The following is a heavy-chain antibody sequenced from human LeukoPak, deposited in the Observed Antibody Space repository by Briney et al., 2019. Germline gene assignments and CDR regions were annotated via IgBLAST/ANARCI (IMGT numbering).Heavy chain of an antibody. CDR1: GFTFDDYV. V-gene: IGHV3-43*02. J-gene: IGHJ4*02. Sequence: GGSLRLSCAASGFTFDDYVIHWVRQAPGKGLEWVSLINGDGGSTYYADSVKGRFTISRDNSKNSLYLQMNSLRTEDSALYYCAKAQFYNSGRDPFDYWGQGTLVTVSS. CDR3: AKAQFYNSGRDPFDY. CDR2: INGDGGST. D-gene: IGHD6-19*01.